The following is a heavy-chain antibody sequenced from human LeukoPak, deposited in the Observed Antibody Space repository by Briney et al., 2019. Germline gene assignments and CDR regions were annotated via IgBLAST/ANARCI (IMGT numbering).Heavy chain of an antibody. CDR3: ARQGYTNNLGGYFGDKDDCFDL. J-gene: IGHJ3*01. Sequence: VASVKVSCKASGGTFSSYIITWVRQAPGQGLEWMGRIIPMFGTPNYAQKFQDRVTITADESARTAYMELSSLRFGDTAVYYCARQGYTNNLGGYFGDKDDCFDLWGQGTMVTVSS. CDR2: IIPMFGTP. D-gene: IGHD3-9*01. CDR1: GGTFSSYI. V-gene: IGHV1-69*13.